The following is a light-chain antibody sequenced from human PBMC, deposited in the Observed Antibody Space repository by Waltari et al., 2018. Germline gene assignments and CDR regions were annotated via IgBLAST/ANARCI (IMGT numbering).Light chain of an antibody. CDR1: QSVGSY. CDR2: DAS. Sequence: EIVLTQSQATLSLSPGERATLSCRASQSVGSYLAWYQQRPGQAPRLLISDASNRATGIPARFSGSGSETDFTLTISSLEPEDFAVYYCQYRGHWPPGATFGPGTKVEIK. V-gene: IGKV3-11*01. J-gene: IGKJ3*01. CDR3: QYRGHWPPGAT.